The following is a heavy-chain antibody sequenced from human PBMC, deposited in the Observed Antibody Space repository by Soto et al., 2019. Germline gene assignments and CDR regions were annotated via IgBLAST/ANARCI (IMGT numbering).Heavy chain of an antibody. CDR1: GHTLTSFD. V-gene: IGHV1-8*01. Sequence: QVQLVQSGAEVKKPGASVKVSCKASGHTLTSFDINWVRQATGQGLEWMGWMNPNSGSTGYAQRFQGRVTMTRDTSISTAFMELSSLTSEDTAVYYCATTARLDNWGQGTLVTVSS. CDR2: MNPNSGST. J-gene: IGHJ4*02. CDR3: ATTARLDN. D-gene: IGHD6-6*01.